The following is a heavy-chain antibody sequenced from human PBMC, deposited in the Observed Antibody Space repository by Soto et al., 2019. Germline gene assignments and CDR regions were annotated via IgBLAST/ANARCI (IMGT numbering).Heavy chain of an antibody. CDR2: IYYSGST. CDR1: GGSISSYY. V-gene: IGHV4-59*01. Sequence: SETLSLTCTVSGGSISSYYWSWTRQPPGKGLEWIGYIYYSGSTNYNPSLKSRVTISVDTSKNQFSLKLSSVTAADTAVYYCARGLRYFDWLLNYWGQGTLVTV. CDR3: ARGLRYFDWLLNY. J-gene: IGHJ4*02. D-gene: IGHD3-9*01.